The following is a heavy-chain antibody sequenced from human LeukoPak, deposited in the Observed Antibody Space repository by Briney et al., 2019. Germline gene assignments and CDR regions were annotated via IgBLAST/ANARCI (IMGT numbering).Heavy chain of an antibody. J-gene: IGHJ4*02. Sequence: GASVKVSCKASGYTFSDVYIHWVRQAPGQGLEYVGWITPKSGDTYSPQRFQGRVTMTRDASISTAYMELSSLRSDDTAVYFCARVRLADERAWAYWGQGTLVTVSS. CDR2: ITPKSGDT. CDR1: GYTFSDVY. V-gene: IGHV1-2*02. CDR3: ARVRLADERAWAY. D-gene: IGHD3-3*02.